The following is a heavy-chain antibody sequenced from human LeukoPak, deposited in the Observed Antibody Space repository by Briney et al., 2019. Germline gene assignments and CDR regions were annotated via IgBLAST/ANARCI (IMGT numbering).Heavy chain of an antibody. J-gene: IGHJ4*02. D-gene: IGHD5-24*01. Sequence: PGGSLRLSCVTAGFTFSSYVMHWVRRTPGKGLMWVSRISHDGIISYADSVKGRFTISRDNAKNTLILQMNSLRVEDTAVYYCARDWVYKIDYWGRGTLVTVSS. CDR2: ISHDGII. CDR3: ARDWVYKIDY. V-gene: IGHV3-74*01. CDR1: GFTFSSYV.